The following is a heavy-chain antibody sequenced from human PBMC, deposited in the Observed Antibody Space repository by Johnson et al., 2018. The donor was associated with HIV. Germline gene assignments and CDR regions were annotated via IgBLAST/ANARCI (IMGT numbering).Heavy chain of an antibody. J-gene: IGHJ3*02. CDR1: GFRFDDYA. V-gene: IGHV3-9*01. CDR2: ISWNSGSI. D-gene: IGHD3-10*01. Sequence: VQLVESGGGLVQPGRSLRLSCAASGFRFDDYAMHWVRQAPGKGLEWVSGISWNSGSIGYVDSVKGRFTISKDNSRNTLFLHMNSLRADDTAVYYCAIGRGEFPRHAFDIWGQGTMVTVSS. CDR3: AIGRGEFPRHAFDI.